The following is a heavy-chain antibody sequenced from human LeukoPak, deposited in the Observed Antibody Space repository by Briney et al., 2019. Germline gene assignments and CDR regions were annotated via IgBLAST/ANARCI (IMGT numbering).Heavy chain of an antibody. CDR3: AKLCDWSSIDY. CDR2: ISWNSATM. CDR1: GFTFSSYA. J-gene: IGHJ4*02. D-gene: IGHD2-21*02. V-gene: IGHV3-9*01. Sequence: PGGSLRLSCAASGFTFSSYAMHWVRQTPGKGLEWVPGISWNSATMDYADSLRGRFTVSRDNAKNSLYLQMSDLRTEDTALYYCAKLCDWSSIDYWGQGTLVTVSS.